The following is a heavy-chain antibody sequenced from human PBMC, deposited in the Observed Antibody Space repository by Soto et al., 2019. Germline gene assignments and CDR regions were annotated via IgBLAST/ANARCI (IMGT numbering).Heavy chain of an antibody. Sequence: QVQLQESGPGLVKPSETLSVTCSVSGASVSSGSHYWSWIRQSPGKGLEWIGFIYYSGSTNYNPSLNSRVTISVETSKIQFSLKVSSVTAADTAVYVCARDPLGYSSSHFVDQWGQGTLVTVSS. CDR3: ARDPLGYSSSHFVDQ. D-gene: IGHD6-6*01. CDR2: IYYSGST. V-gene: IGHV4-61*01. J-gene: IGHJ4*02. CDR1: GASVSSGSHY.